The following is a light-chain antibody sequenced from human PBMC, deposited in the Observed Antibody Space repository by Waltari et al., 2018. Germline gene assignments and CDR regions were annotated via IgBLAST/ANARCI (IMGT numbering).Light chain of an antibody. CDR1: AFPRQY. V-gene: IGLV3-25*03. Sequence: SHDLTHPPSVSVSPGQTARITCSGDAFPRQYAYWFQKKPGQAPVLVIYKDTERPSGIPERFSGSSSGTTVTLTISGVQADDEADYYCQSADISSSYRVFGGGTKLSVL. J-gene: IGLJ3*02. CDR3: QSADISSSYRV. CDR2: KDT.